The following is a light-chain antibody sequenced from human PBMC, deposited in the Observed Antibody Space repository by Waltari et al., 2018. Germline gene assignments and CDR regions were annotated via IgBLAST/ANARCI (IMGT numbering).Light chain of an antibody. V-gene: IGLV2-14*03. CDR1: SSYVGVYNY. CDR2: DGS. Sequence: QFPLTPPAPVSGSPGQSFPISCPVPSSYVGVYNYVSLYHDHPDQAPKLIIFDGSDRPSGISARISGSKSGNTASLTISWLQAEDEADYYCSSQSSDNVVLFGGGTKLTVL. J-gene: IGLJ2*01. CDR3: SSQSSDNVVL.